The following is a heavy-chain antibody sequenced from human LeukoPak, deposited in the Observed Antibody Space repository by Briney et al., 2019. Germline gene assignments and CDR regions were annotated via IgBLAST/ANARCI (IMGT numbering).Heavy chain of an antibody. CDR2: INHSGST. CDR1: GGSFSGYY. J-gene: IGHJ4*02. CDR3: ARGLYDFWSGYCLDY. D-gene: IGHD3-3*01. V-gene: IGHV4-34*01. Sequence: SETLSLPCAVYGGSFSGYYWSWIRQPPAKGLEWIGEINHSGSTNYNPPLKSRVTISVDTSKNQFSLKLSSVTAADTAVYYCARGLYDFWSGYCLDYWGQGTLVTVSS.